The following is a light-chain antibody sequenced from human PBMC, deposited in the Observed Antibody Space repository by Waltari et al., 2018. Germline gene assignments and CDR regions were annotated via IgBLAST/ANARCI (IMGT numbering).Light chain of an antibody. CDR2: DDS. CDR3: QVWDSSTDHVV. Sequence: FVLTQSPSVSVAPGQTASFTCGGTNIGTTGVHWYQQRPGQAPVLVVYDDSDRPSGIPERFSGSKSGNTATLTISRVEVGDEADYYCQVWDSSTDHVVFGGGTKLTVL. CDR1: NIGTTG. V-gene: IGLV3-21*02. J-gene: IGLJ2*01.